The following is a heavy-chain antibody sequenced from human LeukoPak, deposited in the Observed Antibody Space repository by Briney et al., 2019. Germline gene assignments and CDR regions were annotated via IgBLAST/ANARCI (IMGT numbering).Heavy chain of an antibody. CDR2: ISYDGSNK. CDR1: GFTFSSYA. D-gene: IGHD4-17*01. Sequence: GGSLRLSCAASGFTFSSYAMHWVRQAPGKGLEWVAVISYDGSNKYYADSVKGRFTISRDNSKNTLYLQMNSLRAEDTAVYYCARDKPLTVTLVYSAFGPWGQGTLVTVSS. J-gene: IGHJ5*02. V-gene: IGHV3-30-3*01. CDR3: ARDKPLTVTLVYSAFGP.